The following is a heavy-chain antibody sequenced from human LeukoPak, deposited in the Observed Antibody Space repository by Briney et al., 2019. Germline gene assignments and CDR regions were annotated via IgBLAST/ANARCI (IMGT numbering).Heavy chain of an antibody. CDR3: AKERGDSSGYYLDY. D-gene: IGHD3-22*01. CDR1: GFTFSSYA. CDR2: ISGSGGST. V-gene: IGHV3-23*01. J-gene: IGHJ4*02. Sequence: GGTLRLSCAASGFTFSSYAMSWVRQAPGKGLEWVSAISGSGGSTYYADSVKGRFTISRDNSKNTLYLQMNSLRAEDTAVYYCAKERGDSSGYYLDYWGQGTLVTVSS.